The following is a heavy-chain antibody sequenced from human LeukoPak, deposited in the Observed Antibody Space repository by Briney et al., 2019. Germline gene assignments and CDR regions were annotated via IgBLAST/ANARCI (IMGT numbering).Heavy chain of an antibody. Sequence: ASVKVSCKASGGTFSSYAISWVRQAPGQGLEWMGGIIPILGTANYAQKFQGRVTITTDESTSTAYMELSSLRSEDTAVYYCARGSGYSGSYDYFDYWGQGTLVTVSS. CDR1: GGTFSSYA. J-gene: IGHJ4*02. V-gene: IGHV1-69*05. D-gene: IGHD1-26*01. CDR2: IIPILGTA. CDR3: ARGSGYSGSYDYFDY.